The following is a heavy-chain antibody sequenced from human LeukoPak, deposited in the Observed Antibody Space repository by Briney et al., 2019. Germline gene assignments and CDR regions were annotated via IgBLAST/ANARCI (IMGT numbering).Heavy chain of an antibody. J-gene: IGHJ4*02. Sequence: SETLSLTCTVSGGSVSSGSYYWSWIRQPPGKGLEWIGYIYYSGSTNYNPSLKSRVTISVDTSKNQFSLKLSSVIAADTAVYYCATGRYCSGTTCYSSLDFWGQGTLVTVSS. CDR1: GGSVSSGSYY. CDR3: ATGRYCSGTTCYSSLDF. CDR2: IYYSGST. V-gene: IGHV4-61*01. D-gene: IGHD2-15*01.